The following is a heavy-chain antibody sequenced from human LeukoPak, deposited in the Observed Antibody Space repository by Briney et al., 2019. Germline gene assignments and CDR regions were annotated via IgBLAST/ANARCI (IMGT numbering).Heavy chain of an antibody. CDR3: AKDPGQQEGCYYYYMDV. CDR2: IWYDGSNK. J-gene: IGHJ6*03. Sequence: PGGSLRLSCAASGFTFSSYGMHWVRQAPGKGLEWVAVIWYDGSNKYYADSVKGRFTISRDNSKNTLYLQMNSLRAEDTAVYYCAKDPGQQEGCYYYYMDVWGKGTTVTVSS. D-gene: IGHD6-13*01. V-gene: IGHV3-33*06. CDR1: GFTFSSYG.